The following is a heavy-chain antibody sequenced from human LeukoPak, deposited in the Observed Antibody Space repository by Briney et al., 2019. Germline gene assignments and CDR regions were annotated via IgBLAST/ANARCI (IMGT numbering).Heavy chain of an antibody. CDR3: ARGHPYCSSTSCLNNWFDP. CDR2: INPNSGGT. Sequence: ASVKVSCKASGYTFTSYDINWVRQAPGQGLEWMGRINPNSGGTNYAQKFQGRVTMTRDTSISTAYMELSRLRSDDTAVYYCARGHPYCSSTSCLNNWFDPWGQGTLVTVSS. CDR1: GYTFTSYD. J-gene: IGHJ5*02. D-gene: IGHD2-2*01. V-gene: IGHV1-2*06.